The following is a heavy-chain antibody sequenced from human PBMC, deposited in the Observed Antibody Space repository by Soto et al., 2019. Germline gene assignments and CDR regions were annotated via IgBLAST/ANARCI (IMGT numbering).Heavy chain of an antibody. D-gene: IGHD2-15*01. CDR3: ARDVTDIVVVVAATHAVDY. V-gene: IGHV3-11*06. CDR2: ISSSSSYT. J-gene: IGHJ4*02. CDR1: GFTFSDYY. Sequence: GGSLRLSCAASGFTFSDYYMSWIRQAPGKGLEWVSYISSSSSYTNYADSVKGRFTISRDNAKNSLYLQMNSLRAEDTAVYYCARDVTDIVVVVAATHAVDYWGQGTLVTVSS.